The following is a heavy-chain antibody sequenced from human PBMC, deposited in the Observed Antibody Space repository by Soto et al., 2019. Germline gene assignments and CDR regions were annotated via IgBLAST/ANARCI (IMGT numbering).Heavy chain of an antibody. J-gene: IGHJ4*02. V-gene: IGHV1-69*06. D-gene: IGHD4-17*01. CDR2: IIPIFGTA. CDR1: GGTFSSYA. Sequence: QVQLVQSGAEVKKPGSSVKVSCKASGGTFSSYAISWVRQAPGQGLEWMGGIIPIFGTANYAQKFQGRVTITSDKTTSTAYMELSSLRSEYTAVYYCARDYGDYRRVSGYELDYWGQGTLFTVAS. CDR3: ARDYGDYRRVSGYELDY.